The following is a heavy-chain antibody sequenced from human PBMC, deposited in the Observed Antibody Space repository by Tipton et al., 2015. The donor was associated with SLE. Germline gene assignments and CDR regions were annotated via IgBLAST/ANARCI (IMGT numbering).Heavy chain of an antibody. D-gene: IGHD6-19*01. J-gene: IGHJ3*02. Sequence: LRLSCAASGFTVSSNYMSWVRQAPGKGLEWIGEINHSGNTNYNPSLKSRVTISVDTSKNQFSLKLSSVTAADTAMYYCARDRDSSGWYRNFDIWGQGTMVTVSS. CDR3: ARDRDSSGWYRNFDI. V-gene: IGHV4-34*01. CDR1: GFTVSSNY. CDR2: INHSGNT.